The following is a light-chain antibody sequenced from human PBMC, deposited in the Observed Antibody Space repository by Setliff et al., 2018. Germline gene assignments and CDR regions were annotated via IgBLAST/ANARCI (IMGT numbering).Light chain of an antibody. J-gene: IGLJ3*02. CDR2: GNS. CDR3: QSYDSSLSGGV. Sequence: QSALTQPPSVSGAPGQRVTISCTGSSSNIGAGYDVHWYQQLPGTVPKLLIYGNSNRPSGVPDRFSGSKSGTSASLAITGLQAEDEADYYCQSYDSSLSGGVFGGGTKVTVL. CDR1: SSNIGAGYD. V-gene: IGLV1-40*01.